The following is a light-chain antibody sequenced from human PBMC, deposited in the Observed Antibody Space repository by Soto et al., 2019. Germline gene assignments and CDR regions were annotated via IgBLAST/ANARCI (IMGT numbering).Light chain of an antibody. J-gene: IGKJ1*01. V-gene: IGKV3-20*01. CDR2: AAS. CDR3: QHYGSAPWT. CDR1: QTVSGSY. Sequence: EIVLTQSAGTLSLSPGERATLSCRASQTVSGSYLAWFQQKPGQAHRLLIYAASTRAAGVPDRFSGSGSGTDFSLTINRLEPEDVAVYYCQHYGSAPWTFGQGTKVEIK.